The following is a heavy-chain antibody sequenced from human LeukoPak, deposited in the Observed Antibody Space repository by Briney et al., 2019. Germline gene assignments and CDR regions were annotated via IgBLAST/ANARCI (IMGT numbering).Heavy chain of an antibody. J-gene: IGHJ6*02. D-gene: IGHD3-10*01. Sequence: EPGGSLRLSCAASGFTFSSYWMSWVRQAPGKGLEWVANIKQDGSEKYYVDSLKGRFIISRDNAKNSLYLQMNSLRAEDTAVYYCAKDIWFGELLHGMDVWGQGTTVTVSS. V-gene: IGHV3-7*01. CDR1: GFTFSSYW. CDR2: IKQDGSEK. CDR3: AKDIWFGELLHGMDV.